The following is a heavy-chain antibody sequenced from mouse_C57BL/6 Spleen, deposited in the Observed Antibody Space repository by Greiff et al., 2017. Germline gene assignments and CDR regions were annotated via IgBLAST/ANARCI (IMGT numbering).Heavy chain of an antibody. J-gene: IGHJ4*01. V-gene: IGHV2-9-1*01. Sequence: VMLVESGPGLVAPSQSLSITCTVSGFSLTSYAISWVRQPPGKGLEWLGVIWTGGGTNYNSALKSRLSISKDNSKSQVFLKMNSLQTDDTARYYCARTGIGGLYYAMDYWGQGTSVTVSS. CDR3: ARTGIGGLYYAMDY. CDR2: IWTGGGT. D-gene: IGHD4-1*01. CDR1: GFSLTSYA.